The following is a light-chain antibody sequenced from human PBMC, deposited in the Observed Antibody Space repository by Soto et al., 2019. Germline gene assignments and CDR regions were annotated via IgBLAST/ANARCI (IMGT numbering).Light chain of an antibody. CDR3: QQYGSSPYT. V-gene: IGKV3-20*01. CDR2: GSS. CDR1: QSVSSSY. J-gene: IGKJ2*01. Sequence: EIVMTQSPGTLSLSPGERATLSCRASQSVSSSYVAWYQQTSGQAPRLLIYGSSSRSTGIPYRFSGSGSGTFFTLTISRLEHEDLAMYYWQQYGSSPYTFGQGTKLELK.